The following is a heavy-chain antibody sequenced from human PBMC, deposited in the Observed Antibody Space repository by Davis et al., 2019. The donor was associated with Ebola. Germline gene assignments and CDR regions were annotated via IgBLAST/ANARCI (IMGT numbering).Heavy chain of an antibody. D-gene: IGHD4-17*01. Sequence: PGGSLRPSFAAPGFSFSRYWMHWVRQAPGKGLVSVSRINIDVSRTNYADSVKGRFTISRDNAKNTVYLQMNSLRAEDTAVYFCAGVDYGDSWRWFDPWGQGTLVTVSS. V-gene: IGHV3-74*01. J-gene: IGHJ5*02. CDR3: AGVDYGDSWRWFDP. CDR1: GFSFSRYW. CDR2: INIDVSRT.